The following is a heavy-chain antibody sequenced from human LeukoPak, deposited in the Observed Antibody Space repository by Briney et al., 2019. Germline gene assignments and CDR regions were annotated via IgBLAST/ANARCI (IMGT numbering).Heavy chain of an antibody. D-gene: IGHD5-24*01. J-gene: IGHJ4*02. CDR1: GFTFSSYS. CDR2: ISSSSSYI. CDR3: VRMGGTGGYNRYFDS. Sequence: PGESLRLSCAASGFTFSSYSMNWVRQAPGKGLEWVSSISSSSSYIYYADSVKSSFTISRDNAKNSLYLQMNSLRAEDTAVYYCVRMGGTGGYNRYFDSWGQGTLVTVSS. V-gene: IGHV3-21*01.